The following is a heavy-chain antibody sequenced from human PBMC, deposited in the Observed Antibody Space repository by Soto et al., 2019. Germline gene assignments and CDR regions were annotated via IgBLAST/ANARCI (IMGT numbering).Heavy chain of an antibody. J-gene: IGHJ6*03. CDR1: GFTFSSDA. Sequence: GESLKISCAASGFTFSSDAMSWVRQAPGKGLEFVSGISGTGGSSYYADSVQDRFTISRDNSKNTLYLQMSSLRADDTALYYCAKHQGGSWFNYMDAWGKGTTVTVSS. V-gene: IGHV3-23*01. D-gene: IGHD3-10*01. CDR2: ISGTGGSS. CDR3: AKHQGGSWFNYMDA.